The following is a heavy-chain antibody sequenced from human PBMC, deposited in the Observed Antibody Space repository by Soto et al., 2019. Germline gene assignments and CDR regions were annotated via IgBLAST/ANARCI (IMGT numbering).Heavy chain of an antibody. J-gene: IGHJ6*03. CDR3: TTEKGGFWSGYYYYYYYYMDV. D-gene: IGHD3-3*01. CDR2: IKSKTDGGTT. Sequence: RLSCAASGFTFSNAWMSWVRQAPGKGLEWVGRIKSKTDGGTTDYAAPVKGRFTISRDDSKNTLYLQMNSLKTEDTAVYYCTTEKGGFWSGYYYYYYYYMDVWGKGTTVTVSS. V-gene: IGHV3-15*01. CDR1: GFTFSNAW.